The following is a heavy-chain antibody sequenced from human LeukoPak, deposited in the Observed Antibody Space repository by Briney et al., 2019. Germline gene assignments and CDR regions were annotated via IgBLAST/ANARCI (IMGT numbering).Heavy chain of an antibody. V-gene: IGHV3-30-3*01. J-gene: IGHJ6*02. CDR3: ARGDSVVTAISNYYYYGTDV. D-gene: IGHD2-21*02. CDR1: GFTFSSYA. CDR2: ISYDGSNK. Sequence: PGGSLRLSCAASGFTFSSYAMHWVRQAPGKGLEWVAVISYDGSNKYYADSVKGRFTISRDNSKNTLYLQMNSLRDEDTAVYCCARGDSVVTAISNYYYYGTDVWGQGTTVTVSS.